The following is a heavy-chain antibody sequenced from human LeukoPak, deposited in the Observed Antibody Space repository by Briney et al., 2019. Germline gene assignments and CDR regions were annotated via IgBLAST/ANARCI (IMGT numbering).Heavy chain of an antibody. D-gene: IGHD3-10*01. V-gene: IGHV3-74*01. CDR1: GFTFSSYW. CDR3: AREWFYYGSGSDY. J-gene: IGHJ4*02. CDR2: IDDDGNTT. Sequence: GGSVRLSCAASGFTFSSYWMHWVRQAPGKGLVWVSRIDDDGNTTTYADSVKGRFTISRDNAKNTLYLQMHSLRAEDTAVYYCAREWFYYGSGSDYWGQGTLVTVSS.